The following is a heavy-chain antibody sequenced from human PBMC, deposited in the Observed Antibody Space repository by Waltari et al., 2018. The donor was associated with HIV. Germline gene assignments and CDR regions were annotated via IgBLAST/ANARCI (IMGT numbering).Heavy chain of an antibody. D-gene: IGHD2-2*01. CDR2: ISYDGSNK. J-gene: IGHJ4*02. CDR1: GFTFRTHG. V-gene: IGHV3-30*03. CDR3: ARGITTGVYFDY. Sequence: QVQLVESGGGVVQPGRSLRLSCAASGFTFRTHGLPWVRQAPGKGLEWVAVISYDGSNKYYADSVKGRFTISRDNSKNTLYLQMNSLRAEDTAVYYCARGITTGVYFDYWGQGTLVTVSS.